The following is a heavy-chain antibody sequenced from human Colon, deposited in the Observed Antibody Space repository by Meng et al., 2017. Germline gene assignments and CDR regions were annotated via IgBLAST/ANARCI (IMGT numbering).Heavy chain of an antibody. V-gene: IGHV4-4*02. CDR1: SGAISRSDW. Sequence: QGHLLVSGPGRVQPSVTLSLTCPVSSGAISRSDWWSWVRLSPGKGLEWIGEFSHSGTTNYSPSLKSRSTISVDKSKSQFSLKLSSVTAADTAVYYCARNGKWGFDYWGQGTLVTVSS. CDR2: FSHSGTT. CDR3: ARNGKWGFDY. D-gene: IGHD1-26*01. J-gene: IGHJ4*02.